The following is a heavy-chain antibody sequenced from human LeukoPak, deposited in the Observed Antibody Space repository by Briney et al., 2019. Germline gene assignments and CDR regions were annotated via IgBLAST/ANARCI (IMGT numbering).Heavy chain of an antibody. D-gene: IGHD3-22*01. CDR1: GFTFSSYW. CDR3: AKVDDSRGVDY. Sequence: PGGSLRLSCAASGFTFSSYWMSWVRQAPGKGLEWVANIKQGGSEKYYADSVKGRFTISRDNSKNTLYLQMNSLRAEDTAVYYCAKVDDSRGVDYWGQGTLVTVSS. CDR2: IKQGGSEK. J-gene: IGHJ4*02. V-gene: IGHV3-7*01.